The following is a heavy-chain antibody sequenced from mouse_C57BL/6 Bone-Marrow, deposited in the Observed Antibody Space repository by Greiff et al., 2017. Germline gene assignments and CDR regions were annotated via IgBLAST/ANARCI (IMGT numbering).Heavy chain of an antibody. V-gene: IGHV1-64*01. CDR3: AREGWLLPPFAY. CDR2: IHPNSGST. Sequence: VQLQQPGAELVKPGASVKLSCKASGYTFTSYWMHWVKQRPGQGLEWIGMIHPNSGSTNYNEKFKSKATLTVDKSSITAYMQLSSLTSEDSAVYYCAREGWLLPPFAYWGQGTLVTVSA. D-gene: IGHD2-3*01. J-gene: IGHJ3*01. CDR1: GYTFTSYW.